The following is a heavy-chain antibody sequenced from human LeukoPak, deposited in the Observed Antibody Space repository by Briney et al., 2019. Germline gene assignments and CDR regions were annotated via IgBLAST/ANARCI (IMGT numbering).Heavy chain of an antibody. J-gene: IGHJ4*02. CDR2: IYHSGST. Sequence: SETLSLTCTVSGGSISSSSYYWGWIRQPPGKGLEWIGSIYHSGSTYYNPSLKSRVTISVDTSKNQFSLKLSSVTAADTAVYYCVRDERCSSTSCRTPFDYWGQGTLVTVSS. D-gene: IGHD2-2*01. CDR3: VRDERCSSTSCRTPFDY. V-gene: IGHV4-39*01. CDR1: GGSISSSSYY.